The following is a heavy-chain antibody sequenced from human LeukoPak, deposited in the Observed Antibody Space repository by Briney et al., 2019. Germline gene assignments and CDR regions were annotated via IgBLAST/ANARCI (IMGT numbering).Heavy chain of an antibody. Sequence: GGSLRLSCAASGFTFSSYWMHWVRQTPGRGLVWVARINTDGTIIDYADSVQGRFTISRDNAKNSLYLQMNSLRAEDTALYYCAKDKGGSLPGYYYGMDVWGQGTTVTVSS. V-gene: IGHV3-74*01. CDR3: AKDKGGSLPGYYYGMDV. J-gene: IGHJ6*02. CDR1: GFTFSSYW. CDR2: INTDGTII. D-gene: IGHD2-15*01.